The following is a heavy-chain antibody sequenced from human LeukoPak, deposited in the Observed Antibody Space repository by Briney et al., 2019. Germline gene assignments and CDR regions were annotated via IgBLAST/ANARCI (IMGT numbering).Heavy chain of an antibody. D-gene: IGHD3-3*01. Sequence: ASVKVSRKVSRYTLTELSMHWVRQAPGKGLEWMGGFDPGDGETIYAQKFQGRVTMTEDTSTDTAYMELSSLRSEDTAVYYCATGLTYDFWSGYQTFDYWGQGTLVTVSS. V-gene: IGHV1-24*01. CDR1: RYTLTELS. CDR2: FDPGDGET. CDR3: ATGLTYDFWSGYQTFDY. J-gene: IGHJ4*02.